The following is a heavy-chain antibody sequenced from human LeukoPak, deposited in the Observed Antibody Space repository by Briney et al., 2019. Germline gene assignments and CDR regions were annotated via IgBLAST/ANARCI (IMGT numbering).Heavy chain of an antibody. Sequence: GGSLRLSCAASGFIFSSYGMHWVRQAPGKGLEWVAAIWYDGSNEYYADSVKGQFTISRDNSQNTLYLQMNSLRADDTAVYYCAKGTSAGSRYYFDYWGQGTRVTVSS. J-gene: IGHJ4*02. D-gene: IGHD2-15*01. CDR3: AKGTSAGSRYYFDY. CDR2: IWYDGSNE. V-gene: IGHV3-33*06. CDR1: GFIFSSYG.